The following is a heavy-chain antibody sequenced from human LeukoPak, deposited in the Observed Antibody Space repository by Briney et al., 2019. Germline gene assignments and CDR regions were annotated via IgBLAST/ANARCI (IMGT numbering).Heavy chain of an antibody. CDR2: INHRGDA. CDR1: GGSFSSYY. CDR3: ARGPTIGETGYFDS. V-gene: IGHV4-34*01. J-gene: IGHJ4*03. D-gene: IGHD4-17*01. Sequence: PSETLSLTCAVYGGSFSSYYWSWIRQSPGKGLEWIAEINHRGDANYNASVKSRVTISVDTSKNQSSLKLTSLTAADTAVYFCARGPTIGETGYFDSWGQGTLVTVSS.